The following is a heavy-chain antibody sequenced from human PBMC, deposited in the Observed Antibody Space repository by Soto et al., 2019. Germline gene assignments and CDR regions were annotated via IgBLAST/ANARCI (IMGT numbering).Heavy chain of an antibody. CDR3: ARRCYLTVPFCYPPFDF. V-gene: IGHV5-51*01. Sequence: EVQLVQSGAEVKKPGESLKISCKGFGYTFNNYWIGWVRQMPGKGLEWMGIIYPGKSTTRYSPSFQGQITMSADKSICVSYLQWRSLRPSYCATYYCARRCYLTVPFCYPPFDFWGQGALVSVSS. CDR1: GYTFNNYW. J-gene: IGHJ4*02. CDR2: IYPGKSTT. D-gene: IGHD2-15*01.